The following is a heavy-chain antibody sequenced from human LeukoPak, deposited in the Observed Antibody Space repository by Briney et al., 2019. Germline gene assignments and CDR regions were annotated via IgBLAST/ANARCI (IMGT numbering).Heavy chain of an antibody. J-gene: IGHJ4*02. V-gene: IGHV3-23*01. Sequence: GGSLRLSCAASGFTFSSYAMSWVRQAPGKGLEWVSAISGSGGSTYYADSVKGRFTISRDNSKNTLYLQMNSLRAEDTAVYYCAKASAMIVVVSKYFDYWGQGTLVTVSS. D-gene: IGHD3-22*01. CDR1: GFTFSSYA. CDR2: ISGSGGST. CDR3: AKASAMIVVVSKYFDY.